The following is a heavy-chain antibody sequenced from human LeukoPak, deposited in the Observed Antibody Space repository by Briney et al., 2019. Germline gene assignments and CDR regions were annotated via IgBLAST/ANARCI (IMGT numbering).Heavy chain of an antibody. Sequence: SETLSLTCTVSGGSISSSSYYWSWIRQPPGKGLEWIGYIYYSGSTNYNPSLKSRVTISVDTSKNQFSLKLSSVTAADTAVYYCARAGAAGLDYWGQGTLVTVSS. CDR3: ARAGAAGLDY. CDR1: GGSISSSSYY. V-gene: IGHV4-61*01. CDR2: IYYSGST. J-gene: IGHJ4*02. D-gene: IGHD6-13*01.